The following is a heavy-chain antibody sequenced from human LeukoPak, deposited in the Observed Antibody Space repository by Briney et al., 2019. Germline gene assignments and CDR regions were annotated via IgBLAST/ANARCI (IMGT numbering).Heavy chain of an antibody. CDR1: GGSISSSNW. Sequence: PSETLSLTCAVSGGSISSSNWWSWVRQPPGKGLEWIGEIYHSGSTNYNPSLKSRVTISVDKSKNQFSLKLSSVTAADTAVYYCASHNYDILTGLSHDAFDIWGQGTMVTVSS. CDR2: IYHSGST. CDR3: ASHNYDILTGLSHDAFDI. V-gene: IGHV4-4*02. J-gene: IGHJ3*02. D-gene: IGHD3-9*01.